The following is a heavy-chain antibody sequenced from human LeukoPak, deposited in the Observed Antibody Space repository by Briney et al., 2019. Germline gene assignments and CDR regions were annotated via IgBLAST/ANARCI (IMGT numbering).Heavy chain of an antibody. D-gene: IGHD5-24*01. Sequence: PGWSLRLSCVASGFSFGSYWMAWVRQAPGKGLEWVANMKHDGIEKYHVDSVKGRFTISRDNTKNSLYLHMSSLRVEDTAVYYCAREGREGYNYPALDFWGQGILVTVSS. V-gene: IGHV3-7*05. CDR1: GFSFGSYW. CDR2: MKHDGIEK. CDR3: AREGREGYNYPALDF. J-gene: IGHJ4*02.